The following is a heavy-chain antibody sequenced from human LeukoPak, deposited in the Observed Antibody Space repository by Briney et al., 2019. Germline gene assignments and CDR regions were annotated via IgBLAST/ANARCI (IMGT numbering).Heavy chain of an antibody. Sequence: ASVKVSCKASGYTFTGYYMHWVRQAPGQGLEWMGWINPNSGGTNYAQNLQGRVTMTTDTSTSTVYMELRSLRSDDTAVYYCARAPRGYDSRGVYHMDVWGKGTTVTVSS. V-gene: IGHV1-2*02. CDR2: INPNSGGT. D-gene: IGHD5-12*01. J-gene: IGHJ6*03. CDR3: ARAPRGYDSRGVYHMDV. CDR1: GYTFTGYY.